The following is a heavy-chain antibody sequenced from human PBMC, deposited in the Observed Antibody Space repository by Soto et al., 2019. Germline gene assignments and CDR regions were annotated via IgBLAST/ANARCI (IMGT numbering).Heavy chain of an antibody. Sequence: SEILSLTCAVSGGSISSGGYSWSWIRQPPGKGLEWIGYIYYTGLSNSNPSLNSRVTVSVNTSKNQFSLKLSSVTAADTAVYYCASHSSHWPFFDFWGQGTLVSVSA. CDR1: GGSISSGGYS. CDR2: IYYTGLS. D-gene: IGHD6-13*01. CDR3: ASHSSHWPFFDF. V-gene: IGHV4-61*08. J-gene: IGHJ4*02.